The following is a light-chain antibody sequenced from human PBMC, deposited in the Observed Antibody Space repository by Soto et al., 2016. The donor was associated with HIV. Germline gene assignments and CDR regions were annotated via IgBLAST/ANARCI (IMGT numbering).Light chain of an antibody. CDR1: QSISSW. V-gene: IGKV1-12*01. Sequence: DIQMTQSPSFVSASVGETVTISCRASQSISSWLAWYQQKPGGGPLKLLITAAMTPHNGVPSRFSGSGYGTDFTLTISSLQPEDFATYYCQQAYSVPMTFGPRDQSGSQT. CDR2: AAM. CDR3: QQAYSVPMT. J-gene: IGKJ3*01.